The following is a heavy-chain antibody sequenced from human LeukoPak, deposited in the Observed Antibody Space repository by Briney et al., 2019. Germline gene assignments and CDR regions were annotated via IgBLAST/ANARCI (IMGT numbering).Heavy chain of an antibody. J-gene: IGHJ4*02. D-gene: IGHD2-8*02. Sequence: ASVKVSCKASGYTFTSYNMHWVRQAPGQGLEWMGLINPSGTNTNYAQKFRGRVTMTRDTSTSTVYMDLSSQESEDTAMYFCAREESGGYFDYWGQGTLVTVSS. CDR2: INPSGTNT. CDR3: AREESGGYFDY. CDR1: GYTFTSYN. V-gene: IGHV1-46*01.